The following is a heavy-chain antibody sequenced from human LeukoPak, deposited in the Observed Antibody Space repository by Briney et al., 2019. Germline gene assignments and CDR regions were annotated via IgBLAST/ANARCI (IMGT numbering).Heavy chain of an antibody. Sequence: SKTLSLTCAVYGGSFSGYYWSWIRQPPGKGLEWIGEINHSGSTNYNPSLKSRVTISVDTSKNQFSLKLSSVTAADTAVYYCARVVSGYWFDPWGQGTLVTVSS. V-gene: IGHV4-34*01. CDR2: INHSGST. J-gene: IGHJ5*02. CDR3: ARVVSGYWFDP. CDR1: GGSFSGYY. D-gene: IGHD3-10*01.